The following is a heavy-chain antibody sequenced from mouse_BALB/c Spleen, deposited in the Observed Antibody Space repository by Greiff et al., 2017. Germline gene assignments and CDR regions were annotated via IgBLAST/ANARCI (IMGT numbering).Heavy chain of an antibody. CDR3: ARAIYYYGSSYVDY. CDR1: GFNIKDTY. Sequence: EVQRVESGAELVKPGASVKLSCTASGFNIKDTYMHWVKQRPEQGLEWIGRIDPANGNTKYDPKFQGKATITADTSSNTAYLQLSSLTSEDTAVYYCARAIYYYGSSYVDYWGQGTTLTVSS. CDR2: IDPANGNT. J-gene: IGHJ2*01. D-gene: IGHD1-1*01. V-gene: IGHV14-3*02.